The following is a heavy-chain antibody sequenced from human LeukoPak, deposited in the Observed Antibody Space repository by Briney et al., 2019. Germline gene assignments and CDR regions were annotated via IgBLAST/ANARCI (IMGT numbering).Heavy chain of an antibody. J-gene: IGHJ4*02. V-gene: IGHV5-51*01. CDR1: GYRFTSYW. Sequence: GESLKISCKGSGYRFTSYWIGWVRPLPGKGLGWMGIIYPGDSDTRYSPSFQGQVTISADKSISTAYLQWSSLKASDTAMYYCARVGTYYYDSSCYFDYWGQGTLVTVSP. CDR2: IYPGDSDT. CDR3: ARVGTYYYDSSCYFDY. D-gene: IGHD3-22*01.